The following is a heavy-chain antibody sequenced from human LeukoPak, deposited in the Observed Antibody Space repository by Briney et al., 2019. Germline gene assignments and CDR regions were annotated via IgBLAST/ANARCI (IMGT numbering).Heavy chain of an antibody. D-gene: IGHD1-1*01. Sequence: ASVKVSCKASGYTFTGYYMHWVRQAPGQGLEWMGWINPNSGGTKYAQKFQGRVTMTRDTSISTAYMELSRLRSDDTAVYYCARGSWNPNWFDPWGQGTLVTVSS. CDR1: GYTFTGYY. V-gene: IGHV1-2*02. CDR2: INPNSGGT. CDR3: ARGSWNPNWFDP. J-gene: IGHJ5*02.